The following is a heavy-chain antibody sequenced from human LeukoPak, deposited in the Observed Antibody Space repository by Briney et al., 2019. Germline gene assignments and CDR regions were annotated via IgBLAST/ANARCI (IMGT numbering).Heavy chain of an antibody. CDR1: GFTFSSYG. V-gene: IGHV3-33*06. Sequence: PGGSLRLSCAASGFTFSSYGMHWVRQAPGKGLEWVAIIWYDGSNKYYADSVKGRFTISRDNSKNTLYLQMNSLRAEDTAVYYCAKDGSNYYYYMDVWGKGTTVTVSS. CDR2: IWYDGSNK. CDR3: AKDGSNYYYYMDV. J-gene: IGHJ6*03.